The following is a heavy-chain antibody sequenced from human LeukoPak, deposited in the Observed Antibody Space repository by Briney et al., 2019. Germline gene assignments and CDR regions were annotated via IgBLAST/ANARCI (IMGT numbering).Heavy chain of an antibody. D-gene: IGHD6-13*01. CDR3: TTASLSGYDYETSYSSSWADFDY. J-gene: IGHJ4*02. V-gene: IGHV3-15*01. CDR1: GFTFSNAW. Sequence: RSGGSMRLSCVVSGFTFSNAWMSWVRQAHGRGLEWVGRIKSKTDGGTTDYAAPVKRRLTISRDESQTTLCLHMNRPKTEDTAVYYCTTASLSGYDYETSYSSSWADFDYWGQGTLVTVSS. CDR2: IKSKTDGGTT.